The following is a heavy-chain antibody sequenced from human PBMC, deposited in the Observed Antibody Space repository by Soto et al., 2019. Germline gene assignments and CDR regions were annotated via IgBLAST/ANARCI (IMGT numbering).Heavy chain of an antibody. D-gene: IGHD1-26*01. J-gene: IGHJ4*02. CDR3: ASDSRWWELRY. Sequence: SETLSLTCTVSGASISSSSYYWGWIRQPPGKRLEWIGYIYYSGSTYYNPSLKSRVTISVDRSKNQFSLKLSSVTAADTAVYYCASDSRWWELRYWGQGTLVTVSS. V-gene: IGHV4-39*07. CDR1: GASISSSSYY. CDR2: IYYSGST.